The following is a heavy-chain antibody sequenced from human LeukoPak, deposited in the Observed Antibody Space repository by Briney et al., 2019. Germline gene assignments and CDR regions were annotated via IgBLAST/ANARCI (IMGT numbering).Heavy chain of an antibody. CDR1: GGSISNFS. J-gene: IGHJ4*02. D-gene: IGHD7-27*01. CDR2: IYYSGDA. CDR3: ARSTDTWAQ. V-gene: IGHV4-59*08. Sequence: SETLSLTCTVSGGSISNFSWSWIRQPPGKGLEWIGYIYYSGDANYNPSLKSRVTISVDTSKNQFSLKLTSVTAADTAVYFCARSTDTWAQWGQGTLVTVSS.